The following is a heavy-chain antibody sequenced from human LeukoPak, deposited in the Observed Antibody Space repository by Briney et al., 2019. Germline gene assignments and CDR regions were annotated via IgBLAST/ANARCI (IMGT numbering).Heavy chain of an antibody. D-gene: IGHD6-13*01. V-gene: IGHV4-59*01. J-gene: IGHJ4*02. Sequence: PSETLSLTCTVSGGSISSYYWSWIRQPPGKGLEWIGYIYYSGSTNYNPSLKSRVTISVDTSKNQFSLKLSSVTAADTAVYYCARASQQLGTFDYWGQGTLVTVSS. CDR3: ARASQQLGTFDY. CDR1: GGSISSYY. CDR2: IYYSGST.